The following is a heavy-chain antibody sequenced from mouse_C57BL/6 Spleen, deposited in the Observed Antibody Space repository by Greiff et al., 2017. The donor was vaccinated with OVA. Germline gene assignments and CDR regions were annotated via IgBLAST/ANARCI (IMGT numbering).Heavy chain of an antibody. J-gene: IGHJ1*03. CDR1: GYTFTSYW. CDR2: IDPNSGGT. Sequence: QSCKASGYTFTSYWMHWVKQRPGRGLEWIGRIDPNSGGTKYNEKFKSKATLTVDKPSSTAYMQLSSLTSEDSAVYYCARSYYGYDEGWYFDVWGTGTTVTVSS. CDR3: ARSYYGYDEGWYFDV. D-gene: IGHD2-9*01. V-gene: IGHV1-72*01.